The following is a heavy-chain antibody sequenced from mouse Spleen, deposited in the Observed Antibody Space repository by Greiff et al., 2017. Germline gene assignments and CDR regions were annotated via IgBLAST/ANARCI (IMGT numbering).Heavy chain of an antibody. Sequence: VQLQQSGPELAKPGASVKISCKASGYTFTDYYMNWVKQSHGKSLEWIGDINPNNGGTSYNQKFKGKATLTVDKSSSTAYMELRSLTSEDSAVYYCAKLSYAVDYWGQGTSVTVSS. CDR1: GYTFTDYY. J-gene: IGHJ4*01. V-gene: IGHV1-26*01. CDR3: AKLSYAVDY. CDR2: INPNNGGT.